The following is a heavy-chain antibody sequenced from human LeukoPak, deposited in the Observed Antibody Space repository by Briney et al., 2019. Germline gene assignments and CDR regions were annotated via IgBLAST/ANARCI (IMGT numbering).Heavy chain of an antibody. D-gene: IGHD1-26*01. CDR2: IYYSGST. Sequence: SETLSLTCSVAGGSMSIYYWSWIRQPPGKGLEWIGYIYYSGSTNYNPSLKSRVTISVDTSKNQLSLRLSSVTAADTAVYYCARDGIKHGLSYWGQGTLVTVSS. CDR1: GGSMSIYY. J-gene: IGHJ4*02. CDR3: ARDGIKHGLSY. V-gene: IGHV4-59*01.